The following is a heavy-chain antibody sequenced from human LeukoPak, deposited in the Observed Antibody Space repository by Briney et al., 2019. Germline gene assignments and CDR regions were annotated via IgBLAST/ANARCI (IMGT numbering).Heavy chain of an antibody. V-gene: IGHV1-2*02. D-gene: IGHD3-22*01. CDR3: ARYLYDSRGYYSLDAFDI. J-gene: IGHJ3*02. Sequence: ASVKVSCKASGYTFTGYYMHWVRQAPGQGLEWMGWINPNSGGTNYAQKFQGRVTMTRDTSISTAYMELSRLRSDDTAVYYCARYLYDSRGYYSLDAFDIWGQGTMVTVSS. CDR2: INPNSGGT. CDR1: GYTFTGYY.